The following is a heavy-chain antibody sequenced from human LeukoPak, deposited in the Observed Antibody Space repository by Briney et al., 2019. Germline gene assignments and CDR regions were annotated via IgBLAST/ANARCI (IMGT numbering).Heavy chain of an antibody. CDR1: GGSFSGYY. V-gene: IGHV4-34*01. Sequence: PSETLSLTCAVYGGSFSGYYWSWIRQPPGKGLEWIGEINDSGSVNCNPSLKNRVTLSVDTSKNQFSLRLSSVAAADTAVYYCARRLVDSGASQVSDDWGQGALVTVSS. CDR3: ARRLVDSGASQVSDD. J-gene: IGHJ4*02. CDR2: INDSGSV. D-gene: IGHD2-15*01.